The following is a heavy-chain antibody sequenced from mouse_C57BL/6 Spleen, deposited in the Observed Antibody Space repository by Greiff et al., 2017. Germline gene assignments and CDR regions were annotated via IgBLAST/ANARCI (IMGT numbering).Heavy chain of an antibody. J-gene: IGHJ1*03. CDR1: GYAFSSSW. V-gene: IGHV1-82*01. CDR3: ARTVISSHWYFDV. CDR2: IYPGDGDT. Sequence: VQLQQSGPELVKPGASVKISCKASGYAFSSSWMNWVKQRPGKGLEWIGRIYPGDGDTNYNGKFKGKATLTADKSSSTAYMQLSSLTSEDSAVYVCARTVISSHWYFDVWGTGTTVTVSS. D-gene: IGHD1-1*01.